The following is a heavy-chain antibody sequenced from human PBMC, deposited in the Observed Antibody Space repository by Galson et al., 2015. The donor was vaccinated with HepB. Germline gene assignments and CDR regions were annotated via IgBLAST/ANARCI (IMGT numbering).Heavy chain of an antibody. J-gene: IGHJ3*02. Sequence: SVKVSCKASGGTFSSYAISWVRQAPGQGLEWMGGIIPIFGTANYAQKFQGRVTITADESTSTAYMELSSLRSDDTAVYYCARAGYCSSTSCYDTFDIWVQGTMVTVSS. CDR3: ARAGYCSSTSCYDTFDI. V-gene: IGHV1-69*13. CDR2: IIPIFGTA. D-gene: IGHD2-2*01. CDR1: GGTFSSYA.